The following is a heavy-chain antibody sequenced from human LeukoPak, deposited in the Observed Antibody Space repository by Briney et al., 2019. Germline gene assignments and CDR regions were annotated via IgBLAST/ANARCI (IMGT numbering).Heavy chain of an antibody. J-gene: IGHJ4*02. CDR3: ARKASHFSYGLRAIDY. CDR2: INHSGTT. CDR1: GGSFSDHY. Sequence: PSETLSLTCAVYGGSFSDHYWNWIRQPPGKGLEWIGEINHSGTTNYNASLKSRVTISVDTSKNHFSLKLNSMTAADTAVYHCARKASHFSYGLRAIDYWGQGNLVTVPS. V-gene: IGHV4-34*01. D-gene: IGHD5-18*01.